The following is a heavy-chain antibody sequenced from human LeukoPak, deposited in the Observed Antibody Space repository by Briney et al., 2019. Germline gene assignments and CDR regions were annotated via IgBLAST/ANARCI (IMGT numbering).Heavy chain of an antibody. CDR2: ISGSSSSSDGGAI. D-gene: IGHD3-16*02. CDR1: GFTFSTYS. Sequence: HPGGSLRLSCTASGFTFSTYSMNWVRQAPGRGLEWVSYISGSSSSSDGGAIQYADSVKGRFTISRDNAKNSLYLQMNSLRAEDTAVYYCARDWGSYRPDAFDIWGQGTMVTVSS. CDR3: ARDWGSYRPDAFDI. V-gene: IGHV3-48*04. J-gene: IGHJ3*02.